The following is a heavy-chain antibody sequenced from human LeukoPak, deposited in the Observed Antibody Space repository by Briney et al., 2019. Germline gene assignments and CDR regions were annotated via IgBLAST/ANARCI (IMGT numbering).Heavy chain of an antibody. CDR2: IYSSGST. V-gene: IGHV3-53*01. D-gene: IGHD1-26*01. CDR3: ATERTGMVATPFDY. Sequence: GVLRLSCAASGFIVSRNYMSWVRQAPGKGLEWVSVIYSSGSTYYADSVKGRFTISGDNSKNTLYLQMNSLRAEDTAVYYCATERTGMVATPFDYWGQGTLVTVSS. CDR1: GFIVSRNY. J-gene: IGHJ4*02.